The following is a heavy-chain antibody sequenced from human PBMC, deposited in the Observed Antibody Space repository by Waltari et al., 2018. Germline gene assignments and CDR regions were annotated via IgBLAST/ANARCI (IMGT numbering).Heavy chain of an antibody. CDR1: ANTFTAHY. Sequence: HVQLVQSGAEVKEPGASVKVSCKSSANTFTAHYNHWVRPAPGQGLEWMEWINPHSGDTNYAKNFQGRLTVTRDTSISTAYMELSGLRSDDTAVFFCTVDQDGHCNYGTCYPFWGQGTLVTVSS. CDR3: TVDQDGHCNYGTCYPF. CDR2: INPHSGDT. J-gene: IGHJ4*02. V-gene: IGHV1-2*02. D-gene: IGHD2-8*01.